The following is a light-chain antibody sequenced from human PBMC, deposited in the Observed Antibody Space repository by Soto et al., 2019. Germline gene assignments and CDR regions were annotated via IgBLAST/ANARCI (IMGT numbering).Light chain of an antibody. CDR1: QSVSSSY. CDR2: GAS. Sequence: PGERATLSCRATQSVSSSYLAWYQQKPGQAPRILIYGASTRATGIPDRFSGSGSGTDFTLTISRLEPEDFAVYYCQQYGSSPPLTFGGGTKVEIK. J-gene: IGKJ4*01. V-gene: IGKV3-20*01. CDR3: QQYGSSPPLT.